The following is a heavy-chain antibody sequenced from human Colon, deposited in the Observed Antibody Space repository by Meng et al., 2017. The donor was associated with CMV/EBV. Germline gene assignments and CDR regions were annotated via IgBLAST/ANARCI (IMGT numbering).Heavy chain of an antibody. CDR3: ARDKGCTTNCDASFYGMDV. Sequence: ASVKVSCKASGYTFTGYIIHWVRQAPGLGLEGVGWINPITGAADSAQNFQGRVTITRDTSITTAYMELSRLRSDDTAVYFCARDKGCTTNCDASFYGMDVWGQGTTVTVSS. J-gene: IGHJ6*02. V-gene: IGHV1-2*02. D-gene: IGHD2-2*01. CDR2: INPITGAA. CDR1: GYTFTGYI.